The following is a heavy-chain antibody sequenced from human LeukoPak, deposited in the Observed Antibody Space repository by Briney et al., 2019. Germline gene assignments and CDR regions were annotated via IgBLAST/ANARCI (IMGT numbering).Heavy chain of an antibody. D-gene: IGHD6-13*01. V-gene: IGHV3-48*03. CDR1: GFTFSSYE. CDR2: ISSSGSTI. Sequence: GGSLRLSCAASGFTFSSYEMNWVRQAPGKGLVCVSYISSSGSTIYYADSVKGRFTISRDNAKNSLYLQMNSLRAEDTAVYYCAREGPGWAAAAGKPFNWFDHWGQGTLVTVSS. J-gene: IGHJ5*02. CDR3: AREGPGWAAAAGKPFNWFDH.